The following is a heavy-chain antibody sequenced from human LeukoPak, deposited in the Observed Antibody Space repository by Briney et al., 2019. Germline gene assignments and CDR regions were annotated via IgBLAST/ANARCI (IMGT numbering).Heavy chain of an antibody. CDR2: IRSKAYGGTT. D-gene: IGHD3-16*01. Sequence: GGSLRLSCTASGFTFGDYAMSWVRQAPGKGLEWVGFIRSKAYGGTTEYAASVKGRFTISRDDSKSIAYLQMNSLKTEDTAVYYCTRDGGLGAFDYWGQGILVTVSS. J-gene: IGHJ4*02. V-gene: IGHV3-49*04. CDR3: TRDGGLGAFDY. CDR1: GFTFGDYA.